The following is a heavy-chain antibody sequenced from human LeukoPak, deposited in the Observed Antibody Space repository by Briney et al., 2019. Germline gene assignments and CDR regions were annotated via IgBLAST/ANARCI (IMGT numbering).Heavy chain of an antibody. D-gene: IGHD2-8*01. J-gene: IGHJ3*02. CDR2: IIPIFGTA. V-gene: IGHV1-69*05. CDR3: ATHRMDIVLMVYAPDAFDS. CDR1: GGTFSSYA. Sequence: SVKVSCKASGGTFSSYAISWVRQAPGQGLEWMGGIIPIFGTANYAQKFQGRVTITTDESTSTAYMELSSLRSEDTAVYYCATHRMDIVLMVYAPDAFDSWGQGTMVTVSS.